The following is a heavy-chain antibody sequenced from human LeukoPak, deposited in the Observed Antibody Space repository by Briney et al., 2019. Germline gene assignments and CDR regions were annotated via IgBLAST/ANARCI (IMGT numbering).Heavy chain of an antibody. CDR1: GGSISSSSYY. D-gene: IGHD1-7*01. J-gene: IGHJ6*02. Sequence: SETLSLTCTVSGGSISSSSYYWGWIRQPPGKGLEWIGSIYYSGSTYYNPSLKSRVTISVDTSKNQFSLKLSSVTAADTAVYYCASLETGTTFGYYYYGMDVWAKGPRSPSP. CDR2: IYYSGST. V-gene: IGHV4-39*01. CDR3: ASLETGTTFGYYYYGMDV.